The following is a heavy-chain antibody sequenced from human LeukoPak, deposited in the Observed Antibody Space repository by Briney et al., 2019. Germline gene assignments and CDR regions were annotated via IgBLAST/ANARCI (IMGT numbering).Heavy chain of an antibody. D-gene: IGHD6-6*01. J-gene: IGHJ4*02. Sequence: SETLSLTCAVYGGSFSGYYWSWIRQPPGKGLEWIGEINHSGGTNYNPSLKSRVTISVDTSKNQFSLKLSSVTAADTAVYYCARGRGIAARREADYWGQGTLVTVSS. CDR3: ARGRGIAARREADY. CDR1: GGSFSGYY. CDR2: INHSGGT. V-gene: IGHV4-34*01.